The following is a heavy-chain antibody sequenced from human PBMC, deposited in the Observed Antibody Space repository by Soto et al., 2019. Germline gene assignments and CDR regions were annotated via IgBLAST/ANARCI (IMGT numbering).Heavy chain of an antibody. V-gene: IGHV3-21*01. CDR3: ASRYCSGGSCYVNAFDI. CDR2: ISSSSSYI. D-gene: IGHD2-15*01. Sequence: GGSLRLSCAASGFTFSSYSMNWVRQAPGKGLEWVSSISSSSSYIYYADSVKGRFTISRDNAKNSLYLQMNSLRAEDTTVYYCASRYCSGGSCYVNAFDIWGQGTMVTVSS. J-gene: IGHJ3*02. CDR1: GFTFSSYS.